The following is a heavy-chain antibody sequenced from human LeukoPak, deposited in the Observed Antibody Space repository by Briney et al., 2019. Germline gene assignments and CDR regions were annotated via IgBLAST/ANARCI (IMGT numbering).Heavy chain of an antibody. V-gene: IGHV4-59*08. CDR1: GGSISSYY. CDR3: ARLTATSWFDP. D-gene: IGHD5-12*01. J-gene: IGHJ5*02. CDR2: IYYSGST. Sequence: SSETLSLTCTVSGGSISSYYWSWIRQPPGKGLEWIGYIYYSGSTNYNPSLKSRVTISVDTSKNQFSLKLSSVTAADTAVYYCARLTATSWFDPWGQGTLVTVSS.